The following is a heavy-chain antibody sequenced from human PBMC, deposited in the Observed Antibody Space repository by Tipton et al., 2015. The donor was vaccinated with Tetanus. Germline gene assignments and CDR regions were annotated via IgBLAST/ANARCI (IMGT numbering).Heavy chain of an antibody. Sequence: SLRLSCATSGFTFSAYAMTWVRQAPGKGLEWVSAIGANGRSTCYAGSVKGRFTTYRDNSNNTLYLRMNSLRTDDRGVYYCARQIVRGIWLYDYWGQGTLVAVSS. D-gene: IGHD3-10*02. J-gene: IGHJ4*02. CDR1: GFTFSAYA. CDR2: IGANGRST. CDR3: ARQIVRGIWLYDY. V-gene: IGHV3-23*01.